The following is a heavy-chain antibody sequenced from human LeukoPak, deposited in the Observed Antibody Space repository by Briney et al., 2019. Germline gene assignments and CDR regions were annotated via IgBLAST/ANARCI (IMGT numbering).Heavy chain of an antibody. V-gene: IGHV4-61*02. Sequence: PSQTLSLTCTVSGGSISSGSYYWSWIRQPAGKGLEGIGRIYTSGSTNYNPSLKSRVTISVDTSKNQSSLKLSSVTAADTAVYYCARECYSNYGYYMDVWGKGPTVTVSS. CDR3: ARECYSNYGYYMDV. D-gene: IGHD4-11*01. CDR1: GGSISSGSYY. J-gene: IGHJ6*03. CDR2: IYTSGST.